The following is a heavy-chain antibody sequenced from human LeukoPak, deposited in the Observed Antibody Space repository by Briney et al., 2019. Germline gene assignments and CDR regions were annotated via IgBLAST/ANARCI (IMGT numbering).Heavy chain of an antibody. V-gene: IGHV3-30*02. J-gene: IGHJ4*02. D-gene: IGHD4-17*01. CDR3: AKAYGDQSNYFDY. Sequence: GGSLRLSCAASGFIFRHYGMHWVRQAPGKGLDWVAFIRYDGSNEYYADSVKGRFTISRDNSKNTLYLQMNSLRAEDTAVYFCAKAYGDQSNYFDYWGQGTLVTVSS. CDR1: GFIFRHYG. CDR2: IRYDGSNE.